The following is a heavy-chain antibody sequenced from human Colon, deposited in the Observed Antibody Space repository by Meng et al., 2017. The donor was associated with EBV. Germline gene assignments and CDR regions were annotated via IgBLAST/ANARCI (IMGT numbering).Heavy chain of an antibody. D-gene: IGHD5-24*01. J-gene: IGHJ6*02. CDR2: IYSSGST. CDR3: VRGGRDGFFYV. CDR1: GGSISSGGDY. Sequence: SGPARVNTSQALSPPCPVSGGSISSGGDYWSWIRQPPGEGLEWIGYIYSSGSTYYNPSLKSRITLSIDTSKNQFSLNLSSVTAADTAVYYCVRGGRDGFFYVWGQGTTVTVSS. V-gene: IGHV4-30-4*01.